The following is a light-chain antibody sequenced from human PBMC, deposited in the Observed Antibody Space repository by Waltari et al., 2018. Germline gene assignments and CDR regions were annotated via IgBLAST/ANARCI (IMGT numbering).Light chain of an antibody. V-gene: IGKV3-11*01. Sequence: EIVLTQSPATLSLSPGERATLPCRASQSVSSYLAWYQQKPGQAPRLLIYDASNRATGIPARFSGSGSGTDFTLTISSLEPEDFAVYYCQQRSNWPLGGGTKVEIK. CDR3: QQRSNWP. CDR1: QSVSSY. CDR2: DAS. J-gene: IGKJ4*01.